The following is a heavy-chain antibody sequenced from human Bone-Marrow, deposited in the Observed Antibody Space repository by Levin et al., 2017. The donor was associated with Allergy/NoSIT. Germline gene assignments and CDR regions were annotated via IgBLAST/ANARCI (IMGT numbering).Heavy chain of an antibody. CDR3: ARESFLRFWYYYYYMDG. CDR2: INPNSGGT. V-gene: IGHV1-2*06. Sequence: PGGSLRLSCKASGYTFTGYYMHWVRQAPGQGLEWMGRINPNSGGTNYAQKFQGRVTMTRDTSISTAYMELSRLRSDDTAVYYCARESFLRFWYYYYYMDGWGKGTTVTVSS. CDR1: GYTFTGYY. D-gene: IGHD3-3*01. J-gene: IGHJ6*03.